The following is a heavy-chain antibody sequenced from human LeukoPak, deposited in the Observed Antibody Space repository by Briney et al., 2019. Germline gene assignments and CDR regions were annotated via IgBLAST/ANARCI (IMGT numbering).Heavy chain of an antibody. V-gene: IGHV1-46*01. CDR1: GYTFTSYY. Sequence: ASVKVSCKASGYTFTSYYMHWVRQAPGQGLEWMGIINPSGGSTSYAQKFRGRVTMTRDMSTSTVYMELSSLRSEDTAVYYCARALWFGENWFDPWGQGTLVTVSS. CDR3: ARALWFGENWFDP. CDR2: INPSGGST. D-gene: IGHD3-10*01. J-gene: IGHJ5*02.